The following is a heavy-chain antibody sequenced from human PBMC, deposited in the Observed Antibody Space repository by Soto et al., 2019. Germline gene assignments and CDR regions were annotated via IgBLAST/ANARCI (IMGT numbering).Heavy chain of an antibody. CDR1: GFTSSSYG. CDR3: ARDQARYCSGGSCSNFDY. V-gene: IGHV3-33*01. D-gene: IGHD2-15*01. CDR2: IWYDGSNK. Sequence: QVQLVESGGGVVQPGRSLRLSCAASGFTSSSYGMHWVRQAPGKGLEWVAVIWYDGSNKYYADSVKGRFTISRDNSKNTLYLQMNSLRAEDTAVYYCARDQARYCSGGSCSNFDYWGQGTLVTVSS. J-gene: IGHJ4*02.